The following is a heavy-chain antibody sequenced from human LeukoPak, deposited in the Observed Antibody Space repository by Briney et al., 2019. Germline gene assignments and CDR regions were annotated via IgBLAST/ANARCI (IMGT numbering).Heavy chain of an antibody. V-gene: IGHV1-69*04. D-gene: IGHD1-26*01. CDR1: GGTFSSYA. J-gene: IGHJ4*02. Sequence: ASVTLSCTASGGTFSSYAITWVRQAPGQGLEWMGRIIPIFGIAKYAQKFQGRITITAYKSTSTAYMELSSLRSEDTAVYYWVSESAVGATPYWGQGSLVSLSS. CDR3: VSESAVGATPY. CDR2: IIPIFGIA.